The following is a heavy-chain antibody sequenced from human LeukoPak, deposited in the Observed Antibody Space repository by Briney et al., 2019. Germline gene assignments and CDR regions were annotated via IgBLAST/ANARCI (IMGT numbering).Heavy chain of an antibody. Sequence: GGSLRLSCAASGFTFSSYAMHWVRQAPGKGLEWVAVISYDGSNKYYADSVKGRFTISRDNSKNTLYLQMNSLRAEDTAVYYCARDKWELVDYYYYMDVWGKGTTVTVSS. J-gene: IGHJ6*03. D-gene: IGHD1-26*01. CDR3: ARDKWELVDYYYYMDV. CDR1: GFTFSSYA. CDR2: ISYDGSNK. V-gene: IGHV3-30-3*01.